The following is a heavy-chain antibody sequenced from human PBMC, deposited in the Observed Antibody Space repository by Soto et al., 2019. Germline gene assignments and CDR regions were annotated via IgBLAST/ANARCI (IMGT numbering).Heavy chain of an antibody. CDR1: GFAFLSYS. D-gene: IGHD4-17*01. CDR3: ARDYGDYFMLDN. J-gene: IGHJ4*02. V-gene: IGHV3-21*01. CDR2: ISPSGTYI. Sequence: GGSLRLSCAASGFAFLSYSMNWVRQAPGKGLGWVSSISPSGTYIYYADSLKGRFTISRDNAKNSLYLQINSLRAEDTAVYYCARDYGDYFMLDNWGQGTPVTVSS.